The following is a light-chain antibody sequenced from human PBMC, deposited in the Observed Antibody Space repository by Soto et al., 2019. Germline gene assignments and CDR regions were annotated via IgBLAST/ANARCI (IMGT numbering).Light chain of an antibody. CDR3: QDLGTSHPWT. CDR1: QNIRGNE. J-gene: IGKJ1*01. CDR2: GGS. Sequence: EVVLTQSPGALSLSPGEGVTLSCRASQNIRGNELAWYRQKRGQAPRLLIYGGSSRAEGIPDRFSGRGTGTNFTLNISRLQPEESGVYYCQDLGTSHPWTFGQGTKLEIK. V-gene: IGKV3-20*01.